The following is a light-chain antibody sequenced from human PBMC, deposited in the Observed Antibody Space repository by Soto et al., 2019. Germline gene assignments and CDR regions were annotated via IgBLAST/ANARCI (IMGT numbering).Light chain of an antibody. CDR2: EVI. CDR1: SSDIGGYNY. CDR3: SSYRISNSLYV. Sequence: QSALTQPASVSGSPGQSITMSCTGTSSDIGGYNYVSWYQQHPGKAPQLIIYEVINRPSGVSNRFSGSKSGNTASLTISGRQAEDEADYYCSSYRISNSLYVFGTGTKVTVL. J-gene: IGLJ1*01. V-gene: IGLV2-14*01.